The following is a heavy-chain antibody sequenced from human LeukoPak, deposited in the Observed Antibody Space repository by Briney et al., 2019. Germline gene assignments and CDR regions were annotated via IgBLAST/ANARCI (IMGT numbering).Heavy chain of an antibody. Sequence: SETLSLTCTVSGGSISSYYWSWIRQPPGKGLEWIGYIYYSGSTNYNPSLKSRVTISVDTSKNQFSLKLSSVTAADTAVYYCARGTGVDYWGQGTLVTVSS. V-gene: IGHV4-59*01. CDR3: ARGTGVDY. CDR2: IYYSGST. D-gene: IGHD1-1*01. CDR1: GGSISSYY. J-gene: IGHJ4*02.